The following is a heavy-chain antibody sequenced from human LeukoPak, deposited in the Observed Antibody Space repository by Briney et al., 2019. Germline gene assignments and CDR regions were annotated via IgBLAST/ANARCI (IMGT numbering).Heavy chain of an antibody. V-gene: IGHV3-11*04. Sequence: GGSLRLSCAASGFTFSDHYMTWIRQAPGKGLEWVSYISNSGSTIYYADSMRGRFTVSRDNAKSSLFLQMNSLRAEDTAVYYCARDNGSGWTKGDAAFDIWGQGTMVTVSS. CDR2: ISNSGSTI. CDR3: ARDNGSGWTKGDAAFDI. CDR1: GFTFSDHY. J-gene: IGHJ3*02. D-gene: IGHD6-19*01.